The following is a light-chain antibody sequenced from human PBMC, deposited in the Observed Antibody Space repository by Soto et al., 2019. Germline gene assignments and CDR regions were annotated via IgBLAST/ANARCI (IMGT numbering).Light chain of an antibody. CDR3: QQRSNWPST. Sequence: EIVLTQSPATLSLSPGEGATLSCRASQSVSSYLAWYQQKSGQAPRLLIYDASIRATGIPARFSGSGSGTDFTLTISSLEPEDFAVYYCQQRSNWPSTFGGGTKVDIK. CDR2: DAS. J-gene: IGKJ4*01. CDR1: QSVSSY. V-gene: IGKV3-11*01.